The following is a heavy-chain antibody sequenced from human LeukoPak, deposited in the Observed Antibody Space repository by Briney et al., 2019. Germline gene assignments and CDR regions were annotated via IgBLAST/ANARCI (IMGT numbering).Heavy chain of an antibody. V-gene: IGHV3-21*01. CDR2: ISSGSTYI. D-gene: IGHD6-13*01. J-gene: IGHJ4*02. Sequence: GGSLRLSCAASGFTFSVYTMNWVRQAPGKGLEWVSSISSGSTYIYYADSVKGRFTISRDNAKNTLYLQMNSLRAEDTAVYYCAPAAGDYWGQGTLVTVSS. CDR3: APAAGDY. CDR1: GFTFSVYT.